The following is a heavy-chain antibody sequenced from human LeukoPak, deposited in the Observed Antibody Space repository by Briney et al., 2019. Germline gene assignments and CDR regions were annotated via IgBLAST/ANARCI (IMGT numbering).Heavy chain of an antibody. J-gene: IGHJ4*02. CDR2: IYYSGST. D-gene: IGHD4/OR15-4a*01. CDR3: ARVRGASETFDY. Sequence: PSETLSLTCTVSGGSISSYYWSWIRQPPGKGLEWIRYIYYSGSTNYNPSLKSRVTISVDTSKNQFSLKLSSVTAADTAVYYCARVRGASETFDYWGQGTLVTVSS. V-gene: IGHV4-59*01. CDR1: GGSISSYY.